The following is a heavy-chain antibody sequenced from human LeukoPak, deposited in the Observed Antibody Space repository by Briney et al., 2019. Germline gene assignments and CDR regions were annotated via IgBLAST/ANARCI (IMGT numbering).Heavy chain of an antibody. V-gene: IGHV4-4*07. CDR3: ARVGSGYDFFDY. Sequence: SDTLSLTCTVSGGAISGYYWSWIRQPAGKGLEWLGRVYSSGSTKYNPSLESRVSMSVDTSKNQFSLKLNFVTAADTAVYYCARVGSGYDFFDYWGQGTLVTVSS. J-gene: IGHJ4*02. D-gene: IGHD3/OR15-3a*01. CDR1: GGAISGYY. CDR2: VYSSGST.